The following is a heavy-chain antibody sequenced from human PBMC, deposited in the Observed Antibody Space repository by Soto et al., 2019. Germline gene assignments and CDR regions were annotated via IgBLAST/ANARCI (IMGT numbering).Heavy chain of an antibody. CDR2: INSGGST. CDR1: GGSFSGYS. J-gene: IGHJ6*02. Sequence: QVQLQQWGAGLLKPSETLSLTCAVHGGSFSGYSWTWIRQPPGQGLEWIGEINSGGSTTYNPSLRSRVSMSLDTSTNHFSLNLSSVTAADTAVYYCAIHRDYYYFYSGMDVWGQGTKVTVSS. CDR3: AIHRDYYYFYSGMDV. V-gene: IGHV4-34*01. D-gene: IGHD3-16*01.